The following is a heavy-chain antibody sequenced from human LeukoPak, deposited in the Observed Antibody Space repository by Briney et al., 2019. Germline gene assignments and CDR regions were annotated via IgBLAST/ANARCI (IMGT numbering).Heavy chain of an antibody. V-gene: IGHV1-18*01. J-gene: IGHJ4*02. CDR3: ARDERSSCRGDSCYYFDY. D-gene: IGHD2-15*01. Sequence: ASVKVSCKASGYTFTSYGISWVRQAPGQGLDWMAWISGYNGNTNCAQKFRGRVTMTTDTSTSTAYMEVRSLRSDDTAVYYCARDERSSCRGDSCYYFDYWGQGTLVTVSP. CDR1: GYTFTSYG. CDR2: ISGYNGNT.